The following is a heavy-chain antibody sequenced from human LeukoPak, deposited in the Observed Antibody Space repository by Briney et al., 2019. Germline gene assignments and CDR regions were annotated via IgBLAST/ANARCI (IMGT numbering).Heavy chain of an antibody. CDR2: IYYSGST. CDR3: ARGGRVADPLNWFDP. J-gene: IGHJ5*02. D-gene: IGHD2-15*01. CDR1: GGSISSYY. V-gene: IGHV4-59*01. Sequence: SETLSLTCTVSGGSISSYYWSWIRQPPGKGLEWIGNIYYSGSTNYNPSLKSRVTISVDTSKNQFSLKLSSVTAADTAVYYCARGGRVADPLNWFDPWGQGTLVTVSS.